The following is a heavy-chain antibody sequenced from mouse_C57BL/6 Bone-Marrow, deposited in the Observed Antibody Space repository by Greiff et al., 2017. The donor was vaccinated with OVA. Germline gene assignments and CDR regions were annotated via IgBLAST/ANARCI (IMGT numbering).Heavy chain of an antibody. D-gene: IGHD5-5*01. V-gene: IGHV7-3*01. Sequence: EVMLVESGGGLVQPGGSLSLCCAASGFTFTDYYMSWVRQPPGKALEWLGFIRNKANGYTTEYSASVKGRFTISRDNSQSILYLQMNALRAEDSATYYCAIYLYWYFDVWGTGTTVTVPS. CDR1: GFTFTDYY. CDR3: AIYLYWYFDV. J-gene: IGHJ1*03. CDR2: IRNKANGYTT.